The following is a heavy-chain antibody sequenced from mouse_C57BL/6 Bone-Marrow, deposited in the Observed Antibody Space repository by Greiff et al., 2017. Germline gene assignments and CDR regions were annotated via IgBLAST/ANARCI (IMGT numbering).Heavy chain of an antibody. CDR1: GYTFTSYT. CDR3: ASGRLRRVFDD. Sequence: QVQLQQSGAELARPGASVKMSCKASGYTFTSYTMHWVKQRPGQGLEWIGYINPSSGYPKYNQKFKDKATLTADKSPSTAYMPLSSLTSEDSAVYYCASGRLRRVFDDWGTGTTLTVSS. CDR2: INPSSGYP. D-gene: IGHD2-4*01. J-gene: IGHJ2*01. V-gene: IGHV1-4*01.